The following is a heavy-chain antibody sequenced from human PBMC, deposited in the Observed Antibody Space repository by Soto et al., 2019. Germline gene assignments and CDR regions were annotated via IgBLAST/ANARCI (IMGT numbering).Heavy chain of an antibody. J-gene: IGHJ6*02. V-gene: IGHV3-30-3*01. D-gene: IGHD2-2*02. CDR2: ISYDGSNK. CDR1: GFTFSSYA. CDR3: LNTADYDSMDV. Sequence: QVQLVESGGGVVQPGRSLRLSCAASGFTFSSYAMHWVRQAPGKGLEWVAVISYDGSNKYYADSVKGRFTISRDNSKNTLYLQMNSLRAEDTAVYYCLNTADYDSMDVWGQGTTVTVSS.